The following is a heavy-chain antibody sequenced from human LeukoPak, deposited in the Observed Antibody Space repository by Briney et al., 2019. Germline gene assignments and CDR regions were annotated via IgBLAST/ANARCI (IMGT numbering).Heavy chain of an antibody. D-gene: IGHD3-16*01. CDR2: ISGSGGST. CDR1: GFTFSSYA. Sequence: GGSLRLSCAASGFTFSSYAMSWVRQAPGKGLEWVSAISGSGGSTYRAESVKGRFSISRDNSQNTLYLQMNSLRVEDTAIYYCAKGPPGLRFFPNYCDYWGQGALVTVST. CDR3: AKGPPGLRFFPNYCDY. V-gene: IGHV3-23*01. J-gene: IGHJ4*02.